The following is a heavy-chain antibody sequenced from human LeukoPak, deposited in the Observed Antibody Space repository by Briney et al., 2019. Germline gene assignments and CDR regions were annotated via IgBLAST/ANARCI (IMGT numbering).Heavy chain of an antibody. D-gene: IGHD3-10*01. V-gene: IGHV4-39*01. CDR3: ARHYYGSGTRGLAFDY. J-gene: IGHJ4*02. Sequence: PSETLSLTCTVSGGSISSSSYYWGWIRQPPGKGLEWIGSIYYSGTTYCNPSLKSRVTISVDTSKNQFSLKLNSVTAADTAVYYCARHYYGSGTRGLAFDYWGQGTLFTVSS. CDR2: IYYSGTT. CDR1: GGSISSSSYY.